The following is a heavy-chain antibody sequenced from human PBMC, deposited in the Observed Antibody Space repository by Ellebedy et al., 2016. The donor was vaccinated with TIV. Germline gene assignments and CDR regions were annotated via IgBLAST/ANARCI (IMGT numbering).Heavy chain of an antibody. V-gene: IGHV3-74*01. Sequence: GGSLRLXXAASGFTFSSYWMHWVRQAPGEGLVWVSRINSDGSSTSYADSVKGRFTISRDNAKNTLYLQMNSLRAEDTAVYYCARDSAFDYWGQGTLVTVSS. CDR2: INSDGSST. CDR3: ARDSAFDY. J-gene: IGHJ4*02. CDR1: GFTFSSYW.